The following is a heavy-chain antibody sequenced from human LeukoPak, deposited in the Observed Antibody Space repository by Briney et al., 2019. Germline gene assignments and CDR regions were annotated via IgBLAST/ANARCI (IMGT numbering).Heavy chain of an antibody. CDR3: ARRYDPYGMDV. Sequence: SETLSLTCTVSGDSISSGGYSWSWIRQHPGKGLEWIGYIYYSGSTYYNSSLKSRVTISVDTSKNQFSLKLSSVTAADTAVYYCARRYDPYGMDVWGQGTTVTVSS. CDR1: GDSISSGGYS. D-gene: IGHD3-3*01. J-gene: IGHJ6*02. V-gene: IGHV4-31*03. CDR2: IYYSGST.